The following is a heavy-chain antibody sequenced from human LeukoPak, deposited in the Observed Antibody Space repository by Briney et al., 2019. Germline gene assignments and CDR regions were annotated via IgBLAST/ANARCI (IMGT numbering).Heavy chain of an antibody. V-gene: IGHV1-69*13. D-gene: IGHD3-10*01. J-gene: IGHJ4*02. CDR1: GGTFSSYA. CDR3: ATGLWFGELPSFDY. CDR2: IIPIFGTA. Sequence: LGASVKVSCKASGGTFSSYAISWVRQAPGQGLEWMGGIIPIFGTANYAQKFQGRVTITADESTSTAYMELSSLRSEDTAVYYCATGLWFGELPSFDYWGQGTLVTVSS.